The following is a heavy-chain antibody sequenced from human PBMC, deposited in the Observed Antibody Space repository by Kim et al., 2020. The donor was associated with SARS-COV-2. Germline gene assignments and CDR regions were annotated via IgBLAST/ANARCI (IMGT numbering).Heavy chain of an antibody. CDR2: IIPIFGTA. Sequence: SVKVSCKASGGTFSSYAISWVRQAPGKGLEWMGGIIPIFGTANYAQKFQGRVTITADESTSTAYMELSSLRAEDTAVYYCAREGSGYVFPRDAFDIWGQGTMVTVSS. CDR3: AREGSGYVFPRDAFDI. V-gene: IGHV1-69*13. D-gene: IGHD5-12*01. CDR1: GGTFSSYA. J-gene: IGHJ3*02.